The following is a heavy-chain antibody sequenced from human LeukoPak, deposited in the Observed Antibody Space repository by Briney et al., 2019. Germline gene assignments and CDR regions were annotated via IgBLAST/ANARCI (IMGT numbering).Heavy chain of an antibody. CDR2: IYYSGST. CDR1: GGSISSGDYY. V-gene: IGHV4-30-4*01. D-gene: IGHD2-2*02. CDR3: ARTHLGYCSSTSCYTPYNWFDP. J-gene: IGHJ5*02. Sequence: SQTLSLTCTVSGGSISSGDYYWSWIRQPPGKGLEWIGYIYYSGSTYYNPSLKSRVTISVDTSKNQFSLKLSSVTAADTAVYYRARTHLGYCSSTSCYTPYNWFDPWGQGTLVTVSS.